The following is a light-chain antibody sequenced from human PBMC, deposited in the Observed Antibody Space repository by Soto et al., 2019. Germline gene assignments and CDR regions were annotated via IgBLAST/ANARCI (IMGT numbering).Light chain of an antibody. CDR1: RSDVGGYDY. Sequence: QSALTQPASVAGSPGQSITIACTGTRSDVGGYDYVSWYQQHPGKTPKLIIYEVSNRPSGISNRFSGSKSAYTASLTISGLQTEDEADYYCSSYTSGSAWVFGGRTKLTVL. V-gene: IGLV2-14*01. CDR3: SSYTSGSAWV. CDR2: EVS. J-gene: IGLJ3*02.